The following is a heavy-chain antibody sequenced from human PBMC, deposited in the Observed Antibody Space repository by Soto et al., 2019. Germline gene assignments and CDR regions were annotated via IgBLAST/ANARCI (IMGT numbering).Heavy chain of an antibody. CDR3: ATPTLVVAATGGMDV. CDR2: INSDGSST. V-gene: IGHV3-74*01. J-gene: IGHJ6*02. D-gene: IGHD2-15*01. Sequence: GGSLRLSCAASGFTFSSYWMHWVRQAPGKGLGWVSRINSDGSSTSYADSVKGRFTISRDNAKNTLYLQMNSLRAEDTAVYYCATPTLVVAATGGMDVWGQGTTVTVSS. CDR1: GFTFSSYW.